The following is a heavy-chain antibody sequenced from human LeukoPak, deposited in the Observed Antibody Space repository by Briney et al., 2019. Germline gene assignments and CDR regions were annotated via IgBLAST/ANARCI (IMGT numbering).Heavy chain of an antibody. CDR3: ASRITYQFDY. CDR2: ISWDGGST. V-gene: IGHV3-43*01. Sequence: PGGSLRLSCAASGFTFDDYTMHWVRQAPGKGLEWVSLISWDGGSTYYADSVKGRFTISRDNSKNSLYLQMNSLRTEDTALYCCASRITYQFDYWGQGTLVTVSS. D-gene: IGHD1-14*01. J-gene: IGHJ4*02. CDR1: GFTFDDYT.